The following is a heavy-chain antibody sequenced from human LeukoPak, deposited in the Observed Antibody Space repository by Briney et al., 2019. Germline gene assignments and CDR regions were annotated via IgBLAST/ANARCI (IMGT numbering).Heavy chain of an antibody. CDR2: IGDSGGST. CDR1: GFTFSSYP. Sequence: GGSLRLSCAASGFTFSSYPLTWVRQAPGKGLEWVAAIGDSGGSTYYADSVKGRFTISRDNSKNMLYLQMNSLRVEDTAVYYCARAGQQLTTNWFDPWGQGTLVTVSS. CDR3: ARAGQQLTTNWFDP. J-gene: IGHJ5*02. D-gene: IGHD6-13*01. V-gene: IGHV3-23*01.